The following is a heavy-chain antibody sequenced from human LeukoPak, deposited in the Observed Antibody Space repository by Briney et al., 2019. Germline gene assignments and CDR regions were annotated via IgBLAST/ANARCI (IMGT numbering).Heavy chain of an antibody. D-gene: IGHD3-10*01. CDR2: IHPASANT. CDR3: ARDLRPANL. Sequence: ASVKVSCKASGYTFTEHFIHWVRQAPGQGLQCMGWIHPASANTVYAQMFHGRVTLTRDTPATTTYMELSGLRSDDTAVYYCARDLRPANLWGQGTLVTVSS. V-gene: IGHV1-2*02. CDR1: GYTFTEHF. J-gene: IGHJ4*02.